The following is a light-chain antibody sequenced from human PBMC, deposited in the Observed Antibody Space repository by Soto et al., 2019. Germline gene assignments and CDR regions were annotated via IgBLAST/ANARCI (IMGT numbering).Light chain of an antibody. CDR1: SSNIGSNT. Sequence: QLVLTQPPSASGTPGQRVTISCSGSSSNIGSNTVSWYQRLPGTAPKLLIYSNNQRPSGVPDRVSGSKSGTSASLAISGLQSEDEADYHCAAWDESLNGYVFGTGTKLTVL. V-gene: IGLV1-44*01. CDR2: SNN. CDR3: AAWDESLNGYV. J-gene: IGLJ1*01.